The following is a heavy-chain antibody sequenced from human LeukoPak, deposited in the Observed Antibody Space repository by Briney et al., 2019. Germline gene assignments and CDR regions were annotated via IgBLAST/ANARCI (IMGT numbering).Heavy chain of an antibody. Sequence: AAVKVSCKASGYTFTDYYIHWVRQAPGQGLEWLGWINPNSGAANYAQKFQGRVTMTRDTSITTVYMELSRLKSDDTAMYYCARAAYVGANSWPGYWGQGTLVTVSS. V-gene: IGHV1-2*02. J-gene: IGHJ4*02. D-gene: IGHD3-10*02. CDR1: GYTFTDYY. CDR2: INPNSGAA. CDR3: ARAAYVGANSWPGY.